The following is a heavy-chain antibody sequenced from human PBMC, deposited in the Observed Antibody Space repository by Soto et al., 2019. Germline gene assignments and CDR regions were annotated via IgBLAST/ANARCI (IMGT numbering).Heavy chain of an antibody. V-gene: IGHV4-31*03. J-gene: IGHJ6*02. CDR2: IYYSGTT. D-gene: IGHD2-21*01. CDR3: AASCVACGGFNYYGMDV. CDR1: GGSISSGGYY. Sequence: PSETLSLTCTVSGGSISSGGYYWYWIRQHPGKGLEWIGYIYYSGTTYYKPSLKSRVTISVDTSKNQFSLKLSSVTAADTAVYYCAASCVACGGFNYYGMDVWGQGTTVTVSS.